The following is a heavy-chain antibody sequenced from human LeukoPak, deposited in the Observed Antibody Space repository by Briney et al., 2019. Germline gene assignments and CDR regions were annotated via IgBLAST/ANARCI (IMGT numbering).Heavy chain of an antibody. CDR3: ARGVVPAAIGRENWFDP. D-gene: IGHD2-2*02. CDR2: INHSGST. Sequence: SETLSLTCAVYGGSFSGYYWSWIRQPPGEGLEWIGEINHSGSTNYNPSLKSRVTISVDTSKNQFSLKLSSVTAADTAVYYCARGVVPAAIGRENWFDPWGQGTLVTVSS. CDR1: GGSFSGYY. V-gene: IGHV4-34*01. J-gene: IGHJ5*02.